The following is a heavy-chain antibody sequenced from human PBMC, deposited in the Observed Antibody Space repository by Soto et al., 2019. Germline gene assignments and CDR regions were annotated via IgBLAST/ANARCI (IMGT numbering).Heavy chain of an antibody. V-gene: IGHV1-18*01. CDR2: INVFNGDP. J-gene: IGHJ4*02. Sequence: QVHLVQSGPELKKPGASIKVSCKASGYLFTDYGIAWVRQAPGQGLEWMGWINVFNGDPRYAPNLQGRVTMTKDTSTNTASMEVRSLRSDGTAVYFCVRVRRGQMDYWGQGSLVTVPS. CDR1: GYLFTDYG. D-gene: IGHD3-10*01. CDR3: VRVRRGQMDY.